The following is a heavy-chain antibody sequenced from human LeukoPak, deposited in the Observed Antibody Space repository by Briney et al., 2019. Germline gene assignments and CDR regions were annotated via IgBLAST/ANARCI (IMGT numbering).Heavy chain of an antibody. D-gene: IGHD4-23*01. CDR1: GFTFSSYE. CDR2: ISSSGSTI. V-gene: IGHV3-48*03. Sequence: GGSLRLSCAASGFTFSSYEMHWVRQAPGKGLEWVSYISSSGSTIYYADSVKGRFTVSRDNAKNSLYLQMNSLRAEDTAVYYCARDYGGSSPFDYWGQGTLVTVSS. CDR3: ARDYGGSSPFDY. J-gene: IGHJ4*02.